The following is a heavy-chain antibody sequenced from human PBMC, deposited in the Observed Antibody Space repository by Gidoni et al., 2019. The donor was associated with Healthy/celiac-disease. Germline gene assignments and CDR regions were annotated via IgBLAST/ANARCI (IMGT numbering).Heavy chain of an antibody. J-gene: IGHJ4*02. Sequence: PGKGLEWVAVISYDGSNKYYADSVKGRFTISRDNSKNTLYLQMNSLRAEDTAVYYCAKDYPSYSSGGGYFDYWGQGTLVTVSS. CDR2: ISYDGSNK. D-gene: IGHD6-19*01. V-gene: IGHV3-30*18. CDR3: AKDYPSYSSGGGYFDY.